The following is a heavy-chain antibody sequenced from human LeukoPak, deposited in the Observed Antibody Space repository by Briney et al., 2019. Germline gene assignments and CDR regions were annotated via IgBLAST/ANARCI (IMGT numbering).Heavy chain of an antibody. CDR3: ARAPWYDYVWGSNRFDY. D-gene: IGHD3-16*02. V-gene: IGHV4-34*01. J-gene: IGHJ4*02. Sequence: PSETLSLTCAVYGGSFSGYYWSWIRQPPGKGLEWMGEINHSGTTNYNPSIKRRVTISVDTSKNQFSLKLSSVTAADTAVYYCARAPWYDYVWGSNRFDYWGQGTLVTVPS. CDR2: INHSGTT. CDR1: GGSFSGYY.